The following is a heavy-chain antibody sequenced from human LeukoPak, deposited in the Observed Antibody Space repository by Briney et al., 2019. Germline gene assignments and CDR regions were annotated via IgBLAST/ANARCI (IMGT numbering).Heavy chain of an antibody. D-gene: IGHD6-19*01. V-gene: IGHV3-53*01. CDR1: GFTVSSNY. Sequence: GGSLRLSCAASGFTVSSNYMSWVRQAPGKGLEWVSVIYSGGSTYYADSVKGRFTIPRDNSKNTLYLQMNSLRAEDTAVYYCARDPGSLGYSSQNALTNWGQGTLVTVSS. J-gene: IGHJ4*02. CDR2: IYSGGST. CDR3: ARDPGSLGYSSQNALTN.